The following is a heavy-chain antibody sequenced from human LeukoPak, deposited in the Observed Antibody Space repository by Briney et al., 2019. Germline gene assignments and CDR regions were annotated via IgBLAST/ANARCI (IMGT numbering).Heavy chain of an antibody. CDR1: GGSISSGGYC. D-gene: IGHD2-2*01. J-gene: IGHJ2*01. CDR3: ARVCTSCYEGKWYFDL. CDR2: IYYSGST. Sequence: SQTLSLTCTVSGGSISSGGYCWSWIRQHPGKGLEWIGYIYYSGSTYYNPSLKSRVTISVDTSKNQFSLKLSSVTAADTAVYYCARVCTSCYEGKWYFDLWGRGTLVTVSS. V-gene: IGHV4-31*03.